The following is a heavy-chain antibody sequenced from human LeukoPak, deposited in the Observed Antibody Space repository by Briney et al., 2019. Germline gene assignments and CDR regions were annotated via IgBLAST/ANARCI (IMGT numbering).Heavy chain of an antibody. V-gene: IGHV3-74*01. CDR3: HPLAYISD. J-gene: IGHJ4*02. Sequence: RGSLRLSCAVSGFTLSSQWMHWVRHAPGKGLVWVSLIKTDGSSTNYADSVKGRFTVSRDDAKNTLYLQMSSLRAEDTAMYYCHPLAYISDWGQGTLVTVSS. D-gene: IGHD6-19*01. CDR2: IKTDGSST. CDR1: GFTLSSQW.